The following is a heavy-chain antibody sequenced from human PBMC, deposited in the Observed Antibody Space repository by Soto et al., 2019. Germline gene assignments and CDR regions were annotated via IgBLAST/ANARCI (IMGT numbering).Heavy chain of an antibody. V-gene: IGHV4-34*01. CDR2: INHSGST. CDR1: GGSFSGYY. CDR3: ARGGAASWLRLAFGAFGY. J-gene: IGHJ4*02. Sequence: PSETLSLTCAVYGGSFSGYYWSWIRQPPGKGLEWIGEINHSGSTNYNPSLKSRVTISVDTSKNQFSLKLSSVTAADTAVYYCARGGAASWLRLAFGAFGYWGQGTLVTVSS. D-gene: IGHD5-12*01.